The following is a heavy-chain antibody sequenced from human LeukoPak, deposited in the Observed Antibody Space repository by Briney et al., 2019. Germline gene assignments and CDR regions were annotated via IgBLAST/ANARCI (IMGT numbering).Heavy chain of an antibody. Sequence: PSETLSLTCTVSGGSISSYYWSWIRQPPGKGLEWIGYIYYSGSTNYNPSLKSRVTISVDTSKNQFSLKLSSVTAADTAVYYCARVGSSWPPRFDPWGQGTLVTVSS. CDR2: IYYSGST. CDR3: ARVGSSWPPRFDP. D-gene: IGHD6-13*01. J-gene: IGHJ5*02. V-gene: IGHV4-59*01. CDR1: GGSISSYY.